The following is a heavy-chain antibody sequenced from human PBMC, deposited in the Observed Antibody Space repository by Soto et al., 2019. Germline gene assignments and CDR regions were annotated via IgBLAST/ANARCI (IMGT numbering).Heavy chain of an antibody. V-gene: IGHV3-48*02. CDR1: GFAFSSYS. CDR2: ISSSSSTI. J-gene: IGHJ4*02. D-gene: IGHD3-16*01. CDR3: AREGKGNTFNDY. Sequence: GGSLRLSCAGSGFAFSSYSMNLVRQSPGKGLEWVSYISSSSSTIYYADSVKGRFTISRDNAKNSLYLQMTRLRDEDTAVYYCAREGKGNTFNDYWGQGNRVAVSS.